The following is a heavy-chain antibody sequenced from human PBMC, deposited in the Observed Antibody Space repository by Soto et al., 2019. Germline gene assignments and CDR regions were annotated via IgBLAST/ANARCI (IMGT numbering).Heavy chain of an antibody. J-gene: IGHJ1*01. CDR3: AKVGTSWYSSGWRQEYFQH. Sequence: HPGGSLRLSCAASGFTFDDYAMHWVRQAPGKGLEWVSGISWNSGSIGYADSVKGRFTISRDNAKNSLYLQMNSLRAEDTALYYCAKVGTSWYSSGWRQEYFQHWGQGTLVTVSS. V-gene: IGHV3-9*01. D-gene: IGHD6-19*01. CDR1: GFTFDDYA. CDR2: ISWNSGSI.